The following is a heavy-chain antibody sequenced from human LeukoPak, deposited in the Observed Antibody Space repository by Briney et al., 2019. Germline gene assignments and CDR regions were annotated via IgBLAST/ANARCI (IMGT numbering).Heavy chain of an antibody. CDR2: IGPNTAGT. Sequence: ASVKVSCKPSGYTFTAYYVHWMRQAPGQGLEWMGWIGPNTAGTNFAQKFQGRVTITTDESTSTAYMELSSLRSEDTAVYYCASGTTTLWFGELYYYMDVWGKRTTVTVSS. CDR3: ASGTTTLWFGELYYYMDV. J-gene: IGHJ6*03. V-gene: IGHV1-2*02. D-gene: IGHD3-10*01. CDR1: GYTFTAYY.